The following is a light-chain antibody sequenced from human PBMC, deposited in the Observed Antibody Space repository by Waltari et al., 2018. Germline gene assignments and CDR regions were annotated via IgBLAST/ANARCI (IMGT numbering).Light chain of an antibody. J-gene: IGKJ1*01. CDR3: QQYRNLWT. V-gene: IGKV1-5*03. Sequence: DIQMTQSPSTLSASVGDRVTIPCRASQSLSNWLAWYQQKPGKAPKVLIYKASTLESGFPSRFSGSGSGTEFTLTISSLQPDDFATYYCQQYRNLWTFGQGTKVEIK. CDR2: KAS. CDR1: QSLSNW.